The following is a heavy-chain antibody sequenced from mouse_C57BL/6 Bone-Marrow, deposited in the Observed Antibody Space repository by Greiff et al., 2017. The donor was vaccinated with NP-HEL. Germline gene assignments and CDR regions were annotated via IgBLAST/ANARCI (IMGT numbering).Heavy chain of an antibody. V-gene: IGHV5-4*01. J-gene: IGHJ3*01. CDR1: GFTFSSSA. Sequence: EVKLQESGGGLVKPGGSLKLSCAASGFTFSSSAMSWVRQTPEKRLEWVATISDGGSYTYYPDNVKGRFTISRDNAKNNLYLQMSHLKSEDTAMYYCAREKARLAWFAYWGQGTLVTVSA. CDR3: AREKARLAWFAY. D-gene: IGHD3-3*01. CDR2: ISDGGSYT.